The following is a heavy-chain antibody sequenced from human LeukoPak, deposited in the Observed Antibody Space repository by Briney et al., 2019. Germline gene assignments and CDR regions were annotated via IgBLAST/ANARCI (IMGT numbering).Heavy chain of an antibody. CDR3: ARDLLRGYSYGSFAFDI. CDR2: ISSSGSTI. CDR1: GFTFSDNY. V-gene: IGHV3-11*01. J-gene: IGHJ3*02. Sequence: GGSLRLSCAASGFTFSDNYMSWIRQAPGKGLEWVSYISSSGSTIYYADSVKGRFTISRDNAKNSLYLQMNSLRAEDTAVYYCARDLLRGYSYGSFAFDIWGQGTMVTVSS. D-gene: IGHD5-18*01.